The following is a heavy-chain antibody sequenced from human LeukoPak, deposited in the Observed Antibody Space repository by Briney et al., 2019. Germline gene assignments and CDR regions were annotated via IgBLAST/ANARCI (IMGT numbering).Heavy chain of an antibody. Sequence: SETLSLTCAVSGGSIFSTNWWSWVRQPPGKGLEWIGQIFYSGSTSYSPSLKSRVTISVDTSKNQFSLKLSSVTAADTAVYYCARAPEYGLYYFDYWGQGTLVIVSS. J-gene: IGHJ4*02. CDR3: ARAPEYGLYYFDY. CDR1: GGSIFSTNW. CDR2: IFYSGST. D-gene: IGHD1-14*01. V-gene: IGHV4-4*02.